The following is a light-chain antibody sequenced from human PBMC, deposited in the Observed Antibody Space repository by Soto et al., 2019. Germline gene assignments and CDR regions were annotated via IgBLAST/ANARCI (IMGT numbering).Light chain of an antibody. CDR2: GAS. CDR3: QQYNNCPKLT. Sequence: EIGMPKPQSTLNIPPRARLHRPRRPSQNVSSDLAWYQQKPGQAPRLLIYGASTRATGIPARFSGSGSGTEFTLIISSLQPEDFAVYYCQQYNNCPKLTFGGGTKVDI. CDR1: QNVSSD. V-gene: IGKV3-15*01. J-gene: IGKJ4*01.